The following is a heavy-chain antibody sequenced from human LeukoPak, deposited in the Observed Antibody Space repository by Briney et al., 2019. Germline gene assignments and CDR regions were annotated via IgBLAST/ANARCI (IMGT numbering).Heavy chain of an antibody. J-gene: IGHJ5*02. CDR3: ARDNSVGDYAWWFDP. V-gene: IGHV1-46*01. Sequence: ASVKVSCKASGYTFTGYYMHWVRQAPGQGLEWLGLITPSGGSTWYAQKFQGRVTMTRDMSTSTDYMELSSLRSEDTAVYYCARDNSVGDYAWWFDPWGRGTLVTVSS. CDR2: ITPSGGST. CDR1: GYTFTGYY. D-gene: IGHD1-26*01.